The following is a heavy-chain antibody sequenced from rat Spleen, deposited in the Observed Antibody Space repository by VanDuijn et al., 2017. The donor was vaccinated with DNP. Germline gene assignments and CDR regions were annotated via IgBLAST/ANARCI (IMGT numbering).Heavy chain of an antibody. CDR1: GFTFSDYY. D-gene: IGHD1-12*01. V-gene: IGHV5-7*01. Sequence: EVLLVESGGGLVQPGRSLKLSCAASGFTFSDYYMAWVRQAPAKGLEWVATISYNGGTPYYRDSVKGRFTISRDNAQSTLYLQMDSLRSEDTATYYCARHRTIMPYYYVMDAWGQGASVTVSS. CDR3: ARHRTIMPYYYVMDA. J-gene: IGHJ4*01. CDR2: ISYNGGTP.